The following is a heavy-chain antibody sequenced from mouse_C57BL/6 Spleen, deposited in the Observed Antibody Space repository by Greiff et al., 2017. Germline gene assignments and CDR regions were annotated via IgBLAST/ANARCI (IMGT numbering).Heavy chain of an antibody. CDR3: ARTQPLSYYFDY. CDR2: ISSGSSTI. Sequence: EVNVVESGGGLVKPGGSLKLSCAASGFTFSDYGMHWVRQAPEKGLEWVAYISSGSSTIYYADTVKGRFTISRDNAKNTLFLQRTSLRSEDTAMYYCARTQPLSYYFDYWGQGTTLTVSS. J-gene: IGHJ2*01. CDR1: GFTFSDYG. V-gene: IGHV5-17*01.